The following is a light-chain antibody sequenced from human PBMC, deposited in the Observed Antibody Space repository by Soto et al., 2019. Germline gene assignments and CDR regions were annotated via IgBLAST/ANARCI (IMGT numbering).Light chain of an antibody. CDR3: KSYAGSNTYV. V-gene: IGLV2-8*01. J-gene: IGLJ1*01. CDR1: KRDIGVYDV. CDR2: EVV. Sequence: QPVLTQPPPASGSPGQSVTISCTGTKRDIGVYDVVAWYQHHPGKAPRLIIYEVVQRPSGVPDRFSGSKSGNTASLTVSGLQAADEADYFCKSYAGSNTYVFGSGTKV.